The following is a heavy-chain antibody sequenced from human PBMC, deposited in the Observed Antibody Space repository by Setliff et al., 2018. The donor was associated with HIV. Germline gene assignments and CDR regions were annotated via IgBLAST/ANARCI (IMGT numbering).Heavy chain of an antibody. V-gene: IGHV3-7*03. D-gene: IGHD3-22*01. Sequence: GGSLRLSCASSGFIFGDYWMTWVRQAPGKGLEWVASIKQDGITKYYVDSVKGRFTISRENAKNSLYLQMNSLRAEDTAVYYCARAYYHHSGGYWSTDYYYSYMDVWGKGTTVTVSS. CDR3: ARAYYHHSGGYWSTDYYYSYMDV. CDR1: GFIFGDYW. CDR2: IKQDGITK. J-gene: IGHJ6*03.